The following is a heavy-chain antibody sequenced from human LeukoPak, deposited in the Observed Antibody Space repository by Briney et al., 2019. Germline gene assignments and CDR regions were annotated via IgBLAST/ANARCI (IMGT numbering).Heavy chain of an antibody. J-gene: IGHJ4*02. CDR3: ARQHYGDYKLDYFDY. CDR2: IYYSGST. V-gene: IGHV4-39*01. CDR1: GASVSRNW. D-gene: IGHD4-17*01. Sequence: SETLSLTCTVSGASVSRNWWSWVRQPPGKGLEWIGSIYYSGSTYYNPSLKSRVTISVDTSKTQFSLKLSSVTAAHTAVYYCARQHYGDYKLDYFDYWGQGTLVTVSS.